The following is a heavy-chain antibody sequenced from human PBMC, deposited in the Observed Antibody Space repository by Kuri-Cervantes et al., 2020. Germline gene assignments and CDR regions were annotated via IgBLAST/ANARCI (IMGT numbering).Heavy chain of an antibody. D-gene: IGHD3-3*01. CDR1: RFTFNNAW. CDR2: IKSKIDGGTT. Sequence: GESLKISCAASRFTFNNAWMSWVRQAPGKGLEWVGHIKSKIDGGTTDYAAPVKGRFTISRDDSKNTLYLQMNSLKTEDTAVYYCAKDVSLVLQFLKNYFDFWGQGTRVTVSS. J-gene: IGHJ4*02. V-gene: IGHV3-15*01. CDR3: AKDVSLVLQFLKNYFDF.